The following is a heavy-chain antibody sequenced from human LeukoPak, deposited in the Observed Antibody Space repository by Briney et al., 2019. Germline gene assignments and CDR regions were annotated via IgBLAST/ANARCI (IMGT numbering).Heavy chain of an antibody. CDR2: INSDGSST. Sequence: PGGSLRLSCAASGFTFSSYWMHWVRQAPGKGLVWVSRINSDGSSTSYADSVKGRFTISRDNAKNTLYLQMNSLRAEDTAVYYCARLNYGDPHFDYWGQGTLVTVSS. J-gene: IGHJ4*02. CDR3: ARLNYGDPHFDY. D-gene: IGHD4-17*01. V-gene: IGHV3-74*01. CDR1: GFTFSSYW.